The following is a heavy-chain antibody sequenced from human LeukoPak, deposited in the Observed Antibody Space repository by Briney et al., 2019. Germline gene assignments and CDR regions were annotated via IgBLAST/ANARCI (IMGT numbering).Heavy chain of an antibody. CDR1: GYTFTGYY. J-gene: IGHJ4*02. Sequence: SVKVSCKASGYTFTGYYMHWVRQAPGQGLEWMGWIVPIFGTANYAQKFQGRVTITADESTSTAYMELSSLRSEDTAVYYCARESDSYGYSYWGQGTLVTVSS. V-gene: IGHV1-69*13. CDR2: IVPIFGTA. D-gene: IGHD5-18*01. CDR3: ARESDSYGYSY.